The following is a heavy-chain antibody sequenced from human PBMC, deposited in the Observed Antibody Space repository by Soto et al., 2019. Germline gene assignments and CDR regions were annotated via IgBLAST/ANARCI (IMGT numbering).Heavy chain of an antibody. Sequence: QVQLVESGGGVVQPGGSLTLSCQASGFTFGSFAWHWVRQAPGKGREGVAVMSYDGNNKYYADSVKGRFTVSRDNSRNTQFLQMNSLRVEDTAVYYCAKGFISGGYCANGICYHFDYWGQGTPVTVSS. V-gene: IGHV3-30*18. CDR3: AKGFISGGYCANGICYHFDY. CDR2: MSYDGNNK. D-gene: IGHD2-8*01. CDR1: GFTFGSFA. J-gene: IGHJ4*02.